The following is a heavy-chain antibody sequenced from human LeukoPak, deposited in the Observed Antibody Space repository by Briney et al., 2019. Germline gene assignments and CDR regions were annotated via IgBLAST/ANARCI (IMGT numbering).Heavy chain of an antibody. D-gene: IGHD3-16*02. V-gene: IGHV1-18*01. CDR3: ARTDYDYVWGSYRRHYFDY. J-gene: IGHJ4*02. CDR1: GYIFTTYG. Sequence: GASVKVSCKSSGYIFTTYGISWVRQAPGQGLKWMGWISTYNGNTNYAQKFQGGVTMTTDTSTSTAYMELRNLRSDDTAVYFCARTDYDYVWGSYRRHYFDYWGQGTLVTVSS. CDR2: ISTYNGNT.